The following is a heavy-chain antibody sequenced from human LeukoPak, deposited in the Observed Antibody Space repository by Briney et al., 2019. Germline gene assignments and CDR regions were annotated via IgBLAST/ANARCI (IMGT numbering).Heavy chain of an antibody. D-gene: IGHD3-22*01. V-gene: IGHV5-51*01. CDR1: GYTFSNYW. CDR3: AIRSYYDTRGYYYFDY. CDR2: IYPADSDS. J-gene: IGHJ4*02. Sequence: GESLKISCKGSGYTFSNYWIAWVRQMPGKGLEWMGIIYPADSDSRYSPSFQGQVTISVDRSINTAYLQWSSLKASDTAMYYCAIRSYYDTRGYYYFDYWGQGTLVAVSA.